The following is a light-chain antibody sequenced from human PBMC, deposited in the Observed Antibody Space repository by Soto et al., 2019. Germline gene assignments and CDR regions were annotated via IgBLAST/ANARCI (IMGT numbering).Light chain of an antibody. CDR2: AAS. CDR3: HLCYSSPRT. J-gene: IGKJ1*01. CDR1: QRISTY. Sequence: DIQMTQSPSTLSAGVGDRVTITCRASQRISTYLNWYQHKPGQAPTLLIYAASSLQRGVPSRFSGVGSGTDVTLAINTLRTEDFANCLCHLCYSSPRTFGPGTKVEIK. V-gene: IGKV1-39*01.